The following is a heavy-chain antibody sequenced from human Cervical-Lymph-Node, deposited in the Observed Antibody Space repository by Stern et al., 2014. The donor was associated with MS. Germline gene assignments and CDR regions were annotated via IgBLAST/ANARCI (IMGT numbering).Heavy chain of an antibody. CDR1: GGSVSSGSYY. D-gene: IGHD2-8*01. V-gene: IGHV4-61*02. CDR2: FYSSGSP. J-gene: IGHJ4*02. Sequence: QVQLQESGPGLVKPSQTLSLTCTVSGGSVSSGSYYWSWIRQPAGKGLEWIGRFYSSGSPAYNPSLKSRVTISVDPSKTHFPLNLPSGTAADTAVYYCASGHRMLLGAFWGQGSLVTVSS. CDR3: ASGHRMLLGAF.